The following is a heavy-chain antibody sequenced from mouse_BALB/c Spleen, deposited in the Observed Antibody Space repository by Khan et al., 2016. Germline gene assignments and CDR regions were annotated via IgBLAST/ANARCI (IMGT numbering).Heavy chain of an antibody. CDR2: ITHSGET. J-gene: IGHJ1*01. D-gene: IGHD1-1*01. CDR3: AGYYYGYWYFAV. V-gene: IGHV12-3*02. Sequence: VQLQESGPGLVKPSQSLFLACSITGFPITSGYYWIWIRKSPGKPLEWMGYITHSGETLYNPSLQSPISITRETSKNQFFLQLNSVTTEDTAMYSCAGYYYGYWYFAVWGAVTTFTVSS. CDR1: GFPITSGYY.